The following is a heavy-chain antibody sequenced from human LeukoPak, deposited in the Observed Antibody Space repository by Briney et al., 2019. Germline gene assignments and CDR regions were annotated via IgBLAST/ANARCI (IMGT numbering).Heavy chain of an antibody. Sequence: PGGSLRLSCTASGFAFSTYWMFWVRQAPGKGLVWVSQINPEGASTTCGDPAKGRFTASRDNAKNALHLQMNSLRVDDTAVYYCARGTAITAGIDFWGQGTLVTVSS. CDR3: ARGTAITAGIDF. V-gene: IGHV3-74*01. CDR2: INPEGAST. CDR1: GFAFSTYW. J-gene: IGHJ4*02. D-gene: IGHD6-19*01.